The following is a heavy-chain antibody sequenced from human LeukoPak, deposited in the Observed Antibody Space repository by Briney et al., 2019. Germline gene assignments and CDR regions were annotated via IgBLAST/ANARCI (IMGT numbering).Heavy chain of an antibody. V-gene: IGHV1-8*03. CDR2: MNPNSGST. J-gene: IGHJ6*03. CDR1: GYTFTSYD. D-gene: IGHD5-12*01. CDR3: ARIRGYSGYVDYYCMDV. Sequence: ASVKVSCKASGYTFTSYDINWVRQATGQGLEWMGWMNPNSGSTGYAQKFQGRVTITRNTSISTAYMELSSLRSEDTAVYYCARIRGYSGYVDYYCMDVWGKGTTVTVSS.